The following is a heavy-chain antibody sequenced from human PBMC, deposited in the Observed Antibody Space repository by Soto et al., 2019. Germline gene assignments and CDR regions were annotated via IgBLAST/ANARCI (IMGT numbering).Heavy chain of an antibody. CDR2: ISGSGGST. CDR3: AKSAKSGYSYDSYFDY. D-gene: IGHD5-18*01. CDR1: GFTFSSYA. Sequence: GGSLRLSCAASGFTFSSYAMSRVRQAPGKGLEWVSAISGSGGSTYYADSVKGRFTISRDNSKNTLYLQMNSLRAEDTAVYYCAKSAKSGYSYDSYFDYWGQGTLVTVSS. J-gene: IGHJ4*02. V-gene: IGHV3-23*01.